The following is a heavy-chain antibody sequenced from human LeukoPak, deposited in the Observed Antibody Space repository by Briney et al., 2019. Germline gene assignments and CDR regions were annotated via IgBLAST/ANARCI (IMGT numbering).Heavy chain of an antibody. V-gene: IGHV1-69*01. CDR1: GGTFSSYA. D-gene: IGHD1-26*01. J-gene: IGHJ4*02. CDR3: ARGTLVGATLGGNDY. Sequence: SVKVSCKAYGGTFSSYAISWERQAPGQGLEWMGGIIPIFGTANYAQKFQGRVTITADESTSTAYMELSSLRSEDTAVYYCARGTLVGATLGGNDYWGQGTLVTVSS. CDR2: IIPIFGTA.